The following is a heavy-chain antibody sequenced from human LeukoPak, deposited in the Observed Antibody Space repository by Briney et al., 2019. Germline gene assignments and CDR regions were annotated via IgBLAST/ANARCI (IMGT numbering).Heavy chain of an antibody. CDR1: GFTFSSYS. J-gene: IGHJ6*03. Sequence: GGSLRLSCAASGFTFSSYSMNWVRQAPGKGLEWVSSISSSSSYIYYADSVKGRFTISRDNAKNSLYLQMNSLRAEDTAVYYCARVAAAANPTTYYYMDVWGKGTTVTVSS. CDR3: ARVAAAANPTTYYYMDV. D-gene: IGHD6-13*01. V-gene: IGHV3-21*01. CDR2: ISSSSSYI.